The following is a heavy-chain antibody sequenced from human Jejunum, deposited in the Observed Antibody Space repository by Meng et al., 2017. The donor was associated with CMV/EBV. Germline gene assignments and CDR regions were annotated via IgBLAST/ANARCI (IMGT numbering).Heavy chain of an antibody. CDR2: FHTSATT. CDR1: AAPRSCYC. Sequence: SVSGLVRFSASVSRICTGNAAPRSCYCWCWARQPPETGLEWVGSFHTSATTNYNPYLENRITVSVDSSKNQFFTEQTSVTAADTAIYYCAREGVGEDYDCQWNYWFDPWGRGTLVTVSS. V-gene: IGHV4-4*07. CDR3: AREGVGEDYDCQWNYWFDP. J-gene: IGHJ5*02. D-gene: IGHD3-16*01.